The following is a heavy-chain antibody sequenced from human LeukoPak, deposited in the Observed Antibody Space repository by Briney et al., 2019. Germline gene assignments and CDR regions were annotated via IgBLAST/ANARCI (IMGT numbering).Heavy chain of an antibody. V-gene: IGHV1-3*01. CDR2: INAGNGNT. D-gene: IGHD6-19*01. J-gene: IGHJ4*02. CDR1: GYTFTSYA. CDR3: ARGGIAVAGISY. Sequence: GASVKVSCKASGYTFTSYAIHWVRQAPGQRLEGMGWINAGNGNTKYSQKFQGRVTITRDTSASTAYMELSSLRSEDTAVYYCARGGIAVAGISYWGQGTLVTVSS.